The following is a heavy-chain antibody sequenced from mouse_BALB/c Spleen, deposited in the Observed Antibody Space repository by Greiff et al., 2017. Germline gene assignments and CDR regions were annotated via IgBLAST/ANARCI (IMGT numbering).Heavy chain of an antibody. CDR3: ARPHYYGSAWFAY. Sequence: EVKLVESGGGLVQPGGSRKLSCAASGFTFSSFGMHWVRQAPEKGLEWVAYISSGSSTIYYADTVKGRFTISRDNPKNTLFLQMTSLRSKDTAMYYCARPHYYGSAWFAYWGQGTLDTVSA. J-gene: IGHJ3*01. CDR2: ISSGSSTI. CDR1: GFTFSSFG. V-gene: IGHV5-17*02. D-gene: IGHD1-1*01.